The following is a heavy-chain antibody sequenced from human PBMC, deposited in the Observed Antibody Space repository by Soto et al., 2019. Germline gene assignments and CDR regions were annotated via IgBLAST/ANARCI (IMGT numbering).Heavy chain of an antibody. CDR1: GGTFSSYT. CDR3: AREDKGDDSSGYYYLWYFDL. CDR2: IIPILGIA. J-gene: IGHJ2*01. Sequence: QVQLVQSGAEVKKPGSSVKVSCKASGGTFSSYTISWVRQAPGQGLEWMGRIIPILGIANYAQKFKGRVTITADKSTSTAYMELSSLRSEDTAVYYCAREDKGDDSSGYYYLWYFDLWGRGTLVTVSS. V-gene: IGHV1-69*08. D-gene: IGHD3-22*01.